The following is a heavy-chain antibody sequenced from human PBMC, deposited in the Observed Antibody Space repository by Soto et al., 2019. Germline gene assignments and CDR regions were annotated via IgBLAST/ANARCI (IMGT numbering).Heavy chain of an antibody. V-gene: IGHV1-2*04. CDR3: ARGTPTIAARPLFDY. CDR1: GYTFTGYY. D-gene: IGHD6-6*01. CDR2: INPNSGGT. J-gene: IGHJ4*02. Sequence: ASVKVSCKASGYTFTGYYMHWVRLAPGQGLEWMGWINPNSGGTNYAQKFQGWVTMTRDTSISTAYMELSRLRSDDTAVYYCARGTPTIAARPLFDYWGQGTLVTVSS.